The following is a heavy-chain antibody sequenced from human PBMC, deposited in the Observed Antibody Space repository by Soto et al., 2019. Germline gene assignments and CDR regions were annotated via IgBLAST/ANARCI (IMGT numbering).Heavy chain of an antibody. V-gene: IGHV1-18*01. D-gene: IGHD1-26*01. CDR3: ARGGHSGSYSDY. CDR2: ISTYNGNT. Sequence: SVKAACKASGDTCTSYGISWVRQAPGQGLEWMGWISTYNGNTNYAQKLQGRVTMTTDTSTSTAYMELRSLRSDDTAVYYCARGGHSGSYSDYWGQGTLVTVSS. J-gene: IGHJ4*02. CDR1: GDTCTSYG.